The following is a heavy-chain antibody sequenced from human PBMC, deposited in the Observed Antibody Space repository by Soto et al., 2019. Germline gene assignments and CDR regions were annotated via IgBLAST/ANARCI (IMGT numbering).Heavy chain of an antibody. CDR3: AKVRSRIAVAGQAFDY. Sequence: LRLSCAASGFTFSSYGMHWVRQAPGKGLEWVAVISYDGSNKYYADSVKGRFTISRDNSKNTLYLQMNSLRAEDTAVYYCAKVRSRIAVAGQAFDYWGQGTLVTVSS. V-gene: IGHV3-30*18. CDR1: GFTFSSYG. J-gene: IGHJ4*02. D-gene: IGHD6-19*01. CDR2: ISYDGSNK.